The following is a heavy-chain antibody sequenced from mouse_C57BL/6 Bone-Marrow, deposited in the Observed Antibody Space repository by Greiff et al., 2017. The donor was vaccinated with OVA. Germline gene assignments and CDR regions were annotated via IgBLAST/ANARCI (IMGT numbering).Heavy chain of an antibody. D-gene: IGHD2-5*01. CDR3: AYSNYGGAMDY. V-gene: IGHV1-72*01. CDR1: GYTFTSYW. CDR2: IYPNSGGT. Sequence: QVQLQQPGAELVKPGASVKLSCKASGYTFTSYWMHWVKQRPGRGLEWIGRIYPNSGGTKYNEKFKSKATLTVDKPSSTAYMQLRRLRAGDAAVYYCAYSNYGGAMDYWGQGTSGTVSS. J-gene: IGHJ4*01.